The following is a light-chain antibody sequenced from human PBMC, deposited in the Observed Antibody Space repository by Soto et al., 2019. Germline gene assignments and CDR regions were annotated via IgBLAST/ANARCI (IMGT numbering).Light chain of an antibody. V-gene: IGKV3-15*01. CDR2: DAY. CDR1: QFVSTR. CDR3: QEYFQWPPGM. J-gene: IGKJ1*01. Sequence: EIVVTQSPATLSAFPGERVTLTCRASQFVSTRLAWYQQRPGQVPRLLIYDAYTRALGISARFSGSGSGTEFTLTISSLQSEDFALYYCQEYFQWPPGMFGPGTKVDIK.